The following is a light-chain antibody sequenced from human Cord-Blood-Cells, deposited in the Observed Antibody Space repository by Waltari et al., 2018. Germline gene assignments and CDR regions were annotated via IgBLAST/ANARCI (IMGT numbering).Light chain of an antibody. J-gene: IGKJ3*01. Sequence: DRVTITCRASQSISSYLNWYQQKPGKAPKLLIYAASSLQSGVPSRFSGSGSGTDFTLTISSLQPKDFATYYCQQSYSTPFTFGPGTKVDIK. CDR3: QQSYSTPFT. CDR1: QSISSY. CDR2: AAS. V-gene: IGKV1-39*01.